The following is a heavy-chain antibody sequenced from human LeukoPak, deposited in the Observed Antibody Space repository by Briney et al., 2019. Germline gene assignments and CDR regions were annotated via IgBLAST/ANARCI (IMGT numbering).Heavy chain of an antibody. V-gene: IGHV4-59*01. D-gene: IGHD2-15*01. CDR1: GGSISSYY. J-gene: IGHJ5*02. Sequence: PSETLSLTCTVSGGSISSYYWSWIRQPPGKGLEWIGYNYYSGSTNYNPSLKSRVTISVDTSKNQFSLKLSSVTAADTAVYYCARRLGYCSGGSCYSWFDPWGQGTLVTVSS. CDR3: ARRLGYCSGGSCYSWFDP. CDR2: NYYSGST.